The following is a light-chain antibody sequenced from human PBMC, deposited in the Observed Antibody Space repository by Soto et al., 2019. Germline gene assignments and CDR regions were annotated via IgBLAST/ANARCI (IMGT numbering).Light chain of an antibody. CDR2: DTS. CDR1: QNIRSW. Sequence: DIQMTQSPATLSASVGDRVTITCRASQNIRSWLAWYQQKPGKVPNLLIWDTSKLQNGVPSRFSGSGSGTEFTLTIGSLQHDDCASYWCQQYDDYPLTFGGGTKVELK. J-gene: IGKJ4*01. V-gene: IGKV1-5*01. CDR3: QQYDDYPLT.